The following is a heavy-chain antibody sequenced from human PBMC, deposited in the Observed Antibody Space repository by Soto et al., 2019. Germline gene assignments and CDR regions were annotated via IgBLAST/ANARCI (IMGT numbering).Heavy chain of an antibody. CDR1: GVIFTTDG. CDR2: IWDDGSNQ. CDR3: VKDHCCGDCYSDPYVDY. Sequence: QVQLVESGGGVVQPGRSLRLSCAASGVIFTTDGLHWVRQAPGKGLELVAVIWDDGSNQYYADSVKGRFTISRDNSKNILYLEMNSVRVEATAVDYCVKDHCCGDCYSDPYVDYWGQGNLVTVSS. J-gene: IGHJ4*02. V-gene: IGHV3-33*06. D-gene: IGHD2-21*02.